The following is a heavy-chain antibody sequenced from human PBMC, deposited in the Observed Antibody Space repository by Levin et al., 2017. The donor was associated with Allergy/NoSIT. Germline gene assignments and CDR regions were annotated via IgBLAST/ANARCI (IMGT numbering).Heavy chain of an antibody. D-gene: IGHD4-11*01. V-gene: IGHV3-23*01. CDR1: GFTFSSYA. Sequence: GGSLRLSCAASGFTFSSYAMSWVRQAPGKGLEWVSSISGHGGNIFYADSVKGRFTISRDNSKNTLYLQMNSLRAEDTAVYYCAKDPPSTVTNYHYYYGMDVWGQGTTVTVSS. CDR2: ISGHGGNI. CDR3: AKDPPSTVTNYHYYYGMDV. J-gene: IGHJ6*02.